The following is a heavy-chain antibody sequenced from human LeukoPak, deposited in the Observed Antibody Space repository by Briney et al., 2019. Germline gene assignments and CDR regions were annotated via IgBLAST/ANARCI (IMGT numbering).Heavy chain of an antibody. CDR1: GFTFSSYS. V-gene: IGHV3-48*01. CDR3: ARAPSIVDY. J-gene: IGHJ4*02. Sequence: GGSLRLSCAASGFTFSSYSMNWVRQAPGKGLEWVSYISSSSSTIYYADSVMGRFTISRDNAKNSLYLQMNSLRAEDTAVYYCARAPSIVDYWGQGTLVTVSS. D-gene: IGHD3-16*02. CDR2: ISSSSSTI.